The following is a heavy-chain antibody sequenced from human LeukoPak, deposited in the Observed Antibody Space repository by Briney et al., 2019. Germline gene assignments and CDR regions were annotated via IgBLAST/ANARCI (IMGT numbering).Heavy chain of an antibody. Sequence: PSQTLSLTCTVSGGSISSGDYYWSWIRQPPGKGLEWIGYIYYSGSTYYNPSLKSRVTISVDTSKNQVSLKLSSVTAADTAVYYCARHTPGGDYDILTGWGYYYYYGMDVWGQGTTVTVSS. V-gene: IGHV4-30-4*01. CDR2: IYYSGST. CDR1: GGSISSGDYY. J-gene: IGHJ6*02. D-gene: IGHD3-9*01. CDR3: ARHTPGGDYDILTGWGYYYYYGMDV.